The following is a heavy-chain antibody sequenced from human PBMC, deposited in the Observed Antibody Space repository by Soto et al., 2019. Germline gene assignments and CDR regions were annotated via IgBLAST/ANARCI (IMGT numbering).Heavy chain of an antibody. D-gene: IGHD3-3*01. Sequence: QVQLVESGGGVVQPGRSLRLSCAASGFTFSSYGMHWVRQAPGKVLEWVAVISYDGSNKYYADSVKGRFTISRDNSKNTLYLQMNSLRAEDTAVYYCAKDARDYDFWSGPDYWGQGTLVTVSS. J-gene: IGHJ4*02. CDR2: ISYDGSNK. CDR3: AKDARDYDFWSGPDY. V-gene: IGHV3-30*18. CDR1: GFTFSSYG.